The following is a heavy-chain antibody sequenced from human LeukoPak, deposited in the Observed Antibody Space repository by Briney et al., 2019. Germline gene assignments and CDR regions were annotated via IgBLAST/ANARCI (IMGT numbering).Heavy chain of an antibody. Sequence: MPSETLSLTCTVSGGSISSYYWSWIRQPAGKGLEWIGRIYPSGSTNYNPSLKSRVTMSLDTSKNQFSLKLSSVTAADTAVYYCARDSSRWDLDYWGQGTLVTVSS. V-gene: IGHV4-4*07. CDR1: GGSISSYY. CDR3: ARDSSRWDLDY. D-gene: IGHD6-13*01. CDR2: IYPSGST. J-gene: IGHJ4*02.